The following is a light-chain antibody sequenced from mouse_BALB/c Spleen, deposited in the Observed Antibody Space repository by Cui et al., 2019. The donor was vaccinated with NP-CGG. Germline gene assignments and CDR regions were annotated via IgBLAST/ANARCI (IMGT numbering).Light chain of an antibody. J-gene: IGLJ1*01. CDR3: ALWYSNHWV. V-gene: IGLV1*01. CDR1: TGAVTTSNY. Sequence: QTVVTQESVLTTSPGETVTPTCRSSTGAVTTSNYAKWVQEKPDHLFTGLIGGTNNRPPGVPARFSGSLIGDKAALTITGAQTEDEAIYFCALWYSNHWVFGGGTKLTVL. CDR2: GTN.